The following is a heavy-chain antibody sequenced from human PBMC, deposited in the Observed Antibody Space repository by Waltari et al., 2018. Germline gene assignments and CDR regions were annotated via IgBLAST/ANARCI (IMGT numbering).Heavy chain of an antibody. CDR2: ITSSSNYI. J-gene: IGHJ3*02. D-gene: IGHD3-10*01. CDR3: ARVWFGDLVGAFDI. CDR1: GFTFSSYS. V-gene: IGHV3-21*01. Sequence: EVHLVESGGGLVKPGGSLRLSCAASGFTFSSYSMNWVRQAPGKGLGWCSSITSSSNYIHYADSVKGRFTISRDNAKNSLYLQMNSLRAEDTAVYYCARVWFGDLVGAFDIWGQGTMVTVSS.